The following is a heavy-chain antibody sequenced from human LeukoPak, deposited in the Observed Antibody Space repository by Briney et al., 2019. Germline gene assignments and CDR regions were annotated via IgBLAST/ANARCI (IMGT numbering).Heavy chain of an antibody. CDR2: VAHDGSNK. D-gene: IGHD5-12*01. Sequence: GGSLRLSCEASGFTFSSYAIHWVRQAPGKGLEWVAVVAHDGSNKYFADSVKGRFTISRDNSKNTLSLRMNSLRTEDTAIYYCARDQLAYSGYDTLFDYWGPGTLVTVSP. J-gene: IGHJ4*02. CDR3: ARDQLAYSGYDTLFDY. CDR1: GFTFSSYA. V-gene: IGHV3-30*04.